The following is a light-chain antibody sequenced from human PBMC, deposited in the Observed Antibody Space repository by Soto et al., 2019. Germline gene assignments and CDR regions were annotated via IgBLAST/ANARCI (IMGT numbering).Light chain of an antibody. CDR2: EVN. J-gene: IGLJ3*02. CDR1: SSDVGSYTY. CDR3: SSFSSTTTLLV. Sequence: QSALTQPASVSGSPRQSITISCTGASSDVGSYTYVSWYQQHPGKAPKLMIYEVNNRPSGVSNRFSGSKSGNTASLTISGLQAEDEADYYCSSFSSTTTLLVFGGGTQLTAL. V-gene: IGLV2-14*01.